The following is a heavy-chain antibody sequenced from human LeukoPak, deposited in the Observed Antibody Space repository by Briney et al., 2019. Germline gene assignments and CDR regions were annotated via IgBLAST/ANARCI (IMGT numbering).Heavy chain of an antibody. V-gene: IGHV3-30*02. CDR2: IKYDGTNK. CDR3: AKEGFVRQSFSYYYYMDV. D-gene: IGHD6-19*01. J-gene: IGHJ6*03. CDR1: GFTFSMYA. Sequence: GGSLRLSCAASGFTFSMYAIHWVRQAPGKGLEWVAFIKYDGTNKDYADSVKGRFTISRDNSKNTLYLQMNSLRVEDTAVYYCAKEGFVRQSFSYYYYMDVWGKGTTVTISS.